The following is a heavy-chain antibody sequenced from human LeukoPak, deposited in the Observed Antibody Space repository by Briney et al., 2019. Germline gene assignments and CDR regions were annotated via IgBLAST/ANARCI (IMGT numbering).Heavy chain of an antibody. J-gene: IGHJ6*02. D-gene: IGHD2-2*01. V-gene: IGHV3-66*01. CDR2: IYSGGST. CDR3: AKGYCSSTSCYGSYYYYGMDV. Sequence: GGSLRLSCAASGFTFSSYAMSWVRQAPGKGLEWVSLIYSGGSTYYADSVKGRFTISRENSKNTLYLQMNSLRAEDTAVYYCAKGYCSSTSCYGSYYYYGMDVWGQGTPVTVSS. CDR1: GFTFSSYA.